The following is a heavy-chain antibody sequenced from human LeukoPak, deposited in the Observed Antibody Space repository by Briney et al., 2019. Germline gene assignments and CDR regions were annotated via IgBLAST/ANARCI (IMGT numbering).Heavy chain of an antibody. Sequence: PSGTLSLTCTVSGGSITSYYWSWIRQPPGKGLEWIGNIYYSGSTNYNPSLKSRVTISIDTSKNQFSLKLSSETAADTAVYYCASTANYYGSGSYYKNWGQGTLVTVSS. CDR2: IYYSGST. D-gene: IGHD3-10*01. J-gene: IGHJ4*02. CDR1: GGSITSYY. CDR3: ASTANYYGSGSYYKN. V-gene: IGHV4-59*01.